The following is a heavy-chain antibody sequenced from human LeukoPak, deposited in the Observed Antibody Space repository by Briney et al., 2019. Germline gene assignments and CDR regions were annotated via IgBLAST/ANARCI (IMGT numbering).Heavy chain of an antibody. CDR2: IYITGRN. V-gene: IGHV3-53*01. CDR1: GLSVSTHY. D-gene: IGHD1-26*01. J-gene: IGHJ4*02. CDR3: ARVRDGVYSGSYFDY. Sequence: PGRSLRPSRAASGLSVSTHYIRWVRQAAGKGLEWVSFIYITGRNNYADSVKGQITISIDNSKNHLLLQMNSPKADDPAVYYCARVRDGVYSGSYFDYWGQGTLATVSS.